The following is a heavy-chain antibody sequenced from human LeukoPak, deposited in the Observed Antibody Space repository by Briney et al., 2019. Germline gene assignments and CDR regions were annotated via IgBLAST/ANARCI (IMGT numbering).Heavy chain of an antibody. CDR3: ARDSSRGNYVWGSYRLDY. CDR2: INPNSGGT. J-gene: IGHJ4*02. V-gene: IGHV1-2*02. CDR1: GYTFTGYY. Sequence: GASVKASCKASGYTFTGYYMHWVRQAPGQGLEWMGWINPNSGGTNYAKKLQGRVTMTRDTSISTAYMELSRLRSDDTAVYYCARDSSRGNYVWGSYRLDYWGQGTLVTVSS. D-gene: IGHD3-16*02.